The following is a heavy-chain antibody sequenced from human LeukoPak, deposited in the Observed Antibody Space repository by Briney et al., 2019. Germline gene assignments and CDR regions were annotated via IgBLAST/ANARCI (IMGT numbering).Heavy chain of an antibody. V-gene: IGHV3-64*01. D-gene: IGHD3-10*01. CDR3: ARGAASGGHGY. Sequence: GGSLRLSCAASGFIFSDYDVHWVRQAPGKGLEFVSAITSNGGRTFYANSVKGRFTISRDNSKNALYLQMDSLRADDMAVYYCARGAASGGHGYWGQGALVTVSS. CDR2: ITSNGGRT. CDR1: GFIFSDYD. J-gene: IGHJ4*02.